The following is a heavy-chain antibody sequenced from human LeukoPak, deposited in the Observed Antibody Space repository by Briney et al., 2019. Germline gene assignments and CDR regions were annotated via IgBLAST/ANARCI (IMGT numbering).Heavy chain of an antibody. V-gene: IGHV3-21*01. J-gene: IGHJ4*02. CDR1: GFTFSTYS. D-gene: IGHD1-26*01. CDR3: ARDSGSYYAFDY. CDR2: ISSGSGYI. Sequence: GGSLRLSCAASGFTFSTYSMNWVRQAPGKGLEWVSSISSGSGYIYYADSVKGRFTISGDNAKNSLYLQMNSLRAEDTAVYYCARDSGSYYAFDYWGQGTLVTVSS.